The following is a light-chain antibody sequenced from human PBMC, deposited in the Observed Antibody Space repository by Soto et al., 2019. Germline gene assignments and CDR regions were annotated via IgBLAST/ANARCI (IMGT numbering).Light chain of an antibody. CDR3: MQALQTPNT. CDR2: LGS. Sequence: DIVMTQSPLSLPVTPGEPASISCRSSQSLLHSNGYNYLDWYLQKRGQSPQLLIYLGSNRASGVPDRFSGSGSGTDFTLKSSRVEAEDVGVYYCMQALQTPNTFGQGTKLEIK. V-gene: IGKV2-28*01. J-gene: IGKJ2*01. CDR1: QSLLHSNGYNY.